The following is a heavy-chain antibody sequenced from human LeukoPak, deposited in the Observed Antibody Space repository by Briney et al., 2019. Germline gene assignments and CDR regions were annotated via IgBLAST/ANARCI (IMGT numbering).Heavy chain of an antibody. J-gene: IGHJ4*02. CDR1: GFTFSRYA. V-gene: IGHV3-23*01. CDR2: ISASGADT. CDR3: ATYRRGPSYYFDY. Sequence: GGSLRLSCATSGFTFSRYAMSWVRQAPGKGLDWVSVISASGADTYYSDSVKGRFTISRDDSKNTLSLHMNSLRDDDTAVYYCATYRRGPSYYFDYWGRGTLVTVSS. D-gene: IGHD3-16*02.